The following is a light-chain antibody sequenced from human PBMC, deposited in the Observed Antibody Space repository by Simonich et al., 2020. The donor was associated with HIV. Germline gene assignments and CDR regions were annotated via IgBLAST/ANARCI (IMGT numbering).Light chain of an antibody. CDR1: SVSVSTSYY. CDR2: STN. CDR3: VLYMGRGISV. Sequence: QTVVTQETSSSVSPGGTVTLTCALSSVSVSTSYYPTWYHQTPGQPPRTLIYSTNTRTSGVPDRFSGSILGNKAVLTITGAQADDEGDYYCVLYMGRGISVFGGGTKLTVL. V-gene: IGLV8-61*01. J-gene: IGLJ3*02.